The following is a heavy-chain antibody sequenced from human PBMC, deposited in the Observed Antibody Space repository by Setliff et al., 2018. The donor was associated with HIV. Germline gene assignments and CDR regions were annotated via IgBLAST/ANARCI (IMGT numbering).Heavy chain of an antibody. CDR2: IYQSGST. D-gene: IGHD6-6*01. J-gene: IGHJ5*02. CDR1: GYSISSGYY. CDR3: VRAEYSSSSDWFAP. V-gene: IGHV4-38-2*01. Sequence: SETLSLTCAVSGYSISSGYYWGWIRQPPGKGLEWIGTIYQSGSTYYNPSLKSRLTISVDTSKNQFSLKLRSVTAADTAVYYCVRAEYSSSSDWFAPWGQGALVTVSS.